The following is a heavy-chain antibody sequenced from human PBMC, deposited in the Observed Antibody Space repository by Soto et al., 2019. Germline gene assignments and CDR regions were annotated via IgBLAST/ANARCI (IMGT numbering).Heavy chain of an antibody. Sequence: QVQLVQSGAEVKKPGSSVKVSCKASGGTFSSYTISWVRQAPGQGLEWMGRIIPILGIANYAQKFQGRVTITADKSTSTAYMELSSLRSEDTAVYYCAVIVVVVAAKDAFDIWGQGTMVTVSS. CDR1: GGTFSSYT. CDR2: IIPILGIA. D-gene: IGHD2-15*01. V-gene: IGHV1-69*02. J-gene: IGHJ3*02. CDR3: AVIVVVVAAKDAFDI.